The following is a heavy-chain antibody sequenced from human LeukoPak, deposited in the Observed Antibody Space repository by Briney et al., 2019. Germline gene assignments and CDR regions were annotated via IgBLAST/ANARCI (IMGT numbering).Heavy chain of an antibody. Sequence: SETLSLTCTVSGGSISNNRYYWGWIRQPPGKGLEWIGSIYYSGSTYYNPSLQSRVTISVDTSKNQFSLKLSSVTAADTAVYYCARQGYGAYEILDYWGQGALVTVSS. CDR1: GGSISNNRYY. J-gene: IGHJ4*02. CDR3: ARQGYGAYEILDY. D-gene: IGHD3-9*01. CDR2: IYYSGST. V-gene: IGHV4-39*01.